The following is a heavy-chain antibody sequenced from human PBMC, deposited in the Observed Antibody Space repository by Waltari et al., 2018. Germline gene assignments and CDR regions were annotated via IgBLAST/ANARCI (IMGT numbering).Heavy chain of an antibody. CDR1: GFTFNNYY. CDR3: AGAGLDW. V-gene: IGHV3-7*04. J-gene: IGHJ4*02. CDR2: INQDETDK. Sequence: EVQLVESGGGLVQPGGSLRPFCAASGFTFNNYYMSWARQAPGKGLGWVAKINQDETDKNYLDSVKGRFTISRDNTKNSLFLQMNSLRVEDTAVYYCAGAGLDWWGQGTLVTVSS.